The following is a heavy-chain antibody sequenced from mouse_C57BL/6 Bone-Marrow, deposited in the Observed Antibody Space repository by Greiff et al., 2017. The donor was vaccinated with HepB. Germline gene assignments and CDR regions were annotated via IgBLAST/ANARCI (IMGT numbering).Heavy chain of an antibody. V-gene: IGHV3-6*01. CDR2: ISYDGSN. CDR3: ARGPPLILALLFAY. D-gene: IGHD2-1*01. Sequence: EVQLQESGPGLVKPSQSLSLTCSVTGYSITSGYYWNWIRQFPGNKLEWMGYISYDGSNNYNPSLKNRISITRDTSKNQFFLKLNSLTTEDAATYFFARGPPLILALLFAYWGQRTLFTLSA. CDR1: GYSITSGYY. J-gene: IGHJ3*01.